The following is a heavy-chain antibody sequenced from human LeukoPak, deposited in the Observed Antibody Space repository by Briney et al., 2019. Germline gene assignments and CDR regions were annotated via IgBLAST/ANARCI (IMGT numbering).Heavy chain of an antibody. CDR2: IYYSGST. D-gene: IGHD1-26*01. Sequence: PSETLSLTCTVSGDSISSGCWSWIRQPPGKGLEWSGYIYYSGSTSYNPSLKMRVTISVDPSKNHFSLKLSSVTAADTAVYYCARILVVATDYFDYWGQGALVTVSS. J-gene: IGHJ4*02. CDR3: ARILVVATDYFDY. CDR1: GDSISSGC. V-gene: IGHV4-59*01.